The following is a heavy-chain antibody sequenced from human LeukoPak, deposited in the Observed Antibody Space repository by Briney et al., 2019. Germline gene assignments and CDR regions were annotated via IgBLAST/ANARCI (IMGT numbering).Heavy chain of an antibody. CDR2: ISSSSSYI. V-gene: IGHV3-21*01. Sequence: GGSLRLPCAASGFTFSSYSMNWVRQAPGKGLEWVSSISSSSSYIYYADSVKGRFTISRDNSKNTLYLQTNSLRAEDTAVYYCARGLAAAGRRGVDYWGQGTLVTVSS. CDR3: ARGLAAAGRRGVDY. J-gene: IGHJ4*02. CDR1: GFTFSSYS. D-gene: IGHD6-13*01.